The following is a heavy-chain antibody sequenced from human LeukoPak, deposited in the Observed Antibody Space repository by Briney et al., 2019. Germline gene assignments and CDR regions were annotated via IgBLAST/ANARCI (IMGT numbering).Heavy chain of an antibody. CDR3: AREAYYDFWSGYYDY. CDR1: GGSISSSSYY. D-gene: IGHD3-3*01. J-gene: IGHJ4*02. Sequence: PSETLSLTCTVSGGSISSSSYYWSWIRQPPGKGLEWIGEINHSGSTNYNPSLKSRVTMSVDTSKNQFSLKLSSVTAADTAVYYCAREAYYDFWSGYYDYWGQGTLVTVSS. CDR2: INHSGST. V-gene: IGHV4-39*07.